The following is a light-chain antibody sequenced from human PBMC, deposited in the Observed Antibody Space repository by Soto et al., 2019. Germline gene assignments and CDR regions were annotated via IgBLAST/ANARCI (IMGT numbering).Light chain of an antibody. CDR2: DAS. J-gene: IGKJ5*01. V-gene: IGKV3-11*01. CDR1: QSVSSY. CDR3: QQSSNWPPIT. Sequence: ETVLAQSPATLSLSPGERCTLSCRGSQSVSSYLAWYQQKPGQAPRLLIYDASNRATGIPARFSGSGSGTDFTLTISSLEPEDFAVYYCQQSSNWPPITFGQGTRLEIK.